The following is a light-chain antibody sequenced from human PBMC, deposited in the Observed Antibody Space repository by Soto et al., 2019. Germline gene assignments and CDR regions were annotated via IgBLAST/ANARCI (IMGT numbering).Light chain of an antibody. J-gene: IGLJ1*01. CDR1: SSDVGAYNF. Sequence: QSVLTQPASVSGSPGQSITISCTGTSSDVGAYNFVSWHQQHPGKAPKLMIYNVYDRPSGISYRFSGSKSGNTASLTISGLQGEDEADYYCCSLTTSHTYVLGSGTRSPS. CDR2: NVY. V-gene: IGLV2-14*03. CDR3: CSLTTSHTYV.